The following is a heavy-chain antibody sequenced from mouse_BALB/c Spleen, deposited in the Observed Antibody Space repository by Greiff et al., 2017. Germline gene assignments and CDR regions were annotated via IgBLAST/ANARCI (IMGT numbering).Heavy chain of an antibody. CDR3: ARNYYGSSLWYFDV. CDR2: SRNKANDYTT. V-gene: IGHV7-1*02. J-gene: IGHJ1*01. D-gene: IGHD1-1*01. Sequence: EVQLVESGGGLVQPGGSLRLSCATSGFTFSDFYMEWVRQPPGKRLEWIAASRNKANDYTTEYSASVKGRFIVSRDTSQSILYLQMNALRAEDTAIYYCARNYYGSSLWYFDVWGAGTTVTVSS. CDR1: GFTFSDFY.